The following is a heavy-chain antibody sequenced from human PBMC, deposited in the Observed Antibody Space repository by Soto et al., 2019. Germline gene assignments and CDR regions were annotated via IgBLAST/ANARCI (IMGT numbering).Heavy chain of an antibody. J-gene: IGHJ5*02. Sequence: ASVQVSCKASGYTFIRNYMHWVRQAPGQGLEWMGWINPKNGATNYAQKFQGRVTLHWGTSISTAYMELNSLSADDTAEFYCLHQSNASSGYFATWDELTL. CDR3: LHQSNASSGYFAT. D-gene: IGHD3-22*01. CDR2: INPKNGAT. CDR1: GYTFIRNY. V-gene: IGHV1-2*02.